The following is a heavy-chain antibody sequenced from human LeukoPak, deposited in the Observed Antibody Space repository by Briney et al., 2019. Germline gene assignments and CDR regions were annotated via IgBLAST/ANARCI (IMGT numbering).Heavy chain of an antibody. CDR1: GGSISSSSYY. CDR2: INHSGST. V-gene: IGHV4-39*07. J-gene: IGHJ4*02. D-gene: IGHD2-2*01. CDR3: ARAPYCSSTSCYDY. Sequence: SETLSLTCTVSGGSISSSSYYWGWIRQPPGKGLEWIREINHSGSTNYNPSLKSRVTISVDTSKNQFSLKLSSVTAADTAVYYCARAPYCSSTSCYDYWGQGTLVTVAS.